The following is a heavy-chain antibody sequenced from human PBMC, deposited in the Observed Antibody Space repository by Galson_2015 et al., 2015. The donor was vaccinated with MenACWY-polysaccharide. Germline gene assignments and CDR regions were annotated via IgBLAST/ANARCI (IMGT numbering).Heavy chain of an antibody. CDR1: GFTFSSYA. CDR2: ITGSGGST. V-gene: IGHV3-23*01. Sequence: SLRLSCAASGFTFSSYAMSWVRQAPGKGLEWVSAITGSGGSTYYVDSVKGRFTISRDNSNNALYLQMNGLRAADTAVYYCAKRARVVVAVWYGMDVWGQGTTVTVSS. D-gene: IGHD2-15*01. CDR3: AKRARVVVAVWYGMDV. J-gene: IGHJ6*02.